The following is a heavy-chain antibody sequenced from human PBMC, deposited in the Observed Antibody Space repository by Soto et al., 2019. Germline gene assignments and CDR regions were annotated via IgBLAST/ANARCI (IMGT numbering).Heavy chain of an antibody. J-gene: IGHJ4*02. Sequence: QVQLVESGGGVVQPGRSLRLSCAASGFTFSNYGMHWVRKAPGKGLEWVIVISYDGNVAYYADSVKGRFTISRDNSKNTLYLQMNSLRTADTAMYCSAKEGPITNWYFDYWGQGTLVTVSS. CDR3: AKEGPITNWYFDY. CDR2: ISYDGNVA. CDR1: GFTFSNYG. V-gene: IGHV3-30*18. D-gene: IGHD1-1*01.